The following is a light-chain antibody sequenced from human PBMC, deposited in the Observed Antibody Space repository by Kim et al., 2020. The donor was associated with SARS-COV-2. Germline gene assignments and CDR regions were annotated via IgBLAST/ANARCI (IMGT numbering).Light chain of an antibody. J-gene: IGLJ3*02. CDR3: QAWDSSSLWV. Sequence: VSPGHTATITCAGDKLGDKYACWYQQKPGQSPVLVIYQDSKRPSGIPERFSGSNSGNTATLTISGTQAMDEADYYCQAWDSSSLWVFGGGTQLTVL. CDR1: KLGDKY. CDR2: QDS. V-gene: IGLV3-1*01.